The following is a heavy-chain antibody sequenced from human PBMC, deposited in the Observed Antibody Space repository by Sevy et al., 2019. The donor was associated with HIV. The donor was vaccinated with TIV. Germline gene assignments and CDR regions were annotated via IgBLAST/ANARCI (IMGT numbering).Heavy chain of an antibody. CDR1: GFTFGTYA. J-gene: IGHJ6*02. D-gene: IGHD3-3*01. CDR3: ARRPDFGVIIPTGVLDV. Sequence: GGSLRLFCAGSGFTFGTYAMTWVRQAPGKGLQWVSVISDSGRSTYYADSVQGRVTISRDNSKNTMHLHMNSLRVEDTATYYCARRPDFGVIIPTGVLDVWGQGTTVTVSS. CDR2: ISDSGRST. V-gene: IGHV3-23*01.